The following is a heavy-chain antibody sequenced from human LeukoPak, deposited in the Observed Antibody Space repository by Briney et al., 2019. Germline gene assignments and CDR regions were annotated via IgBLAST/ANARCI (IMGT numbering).Heavy chain of an antibody. J-gene: IGHJ4*02. Sequence: ASVKVSCKASGYTFAGYYMHWVRQAPGQGLEWMGWINPNSSGTNYAQKFLGRVTMTRDTSISTAYMELPGLRSDDTAVFYCARGGYGDYVYFDSWGPGTLVTVSS. CDR1: GYTFAGYY. D-gene: IGHD4-17*01. CDR3: ARGGYGDYVYFDS. CDR2: INPNSSGT. V-gene: IGHV1-2*02.